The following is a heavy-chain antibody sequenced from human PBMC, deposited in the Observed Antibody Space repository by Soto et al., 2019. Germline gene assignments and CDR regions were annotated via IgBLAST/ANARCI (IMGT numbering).Heavy chain of an antibody. CDR2: IRGFSPYT. J-gene: IGHJ6*02. CDR3: ARDRGYDAHDYYYNAMDV. CDR1: GFSFRTYT. D-gene: IGHD3-10*01. V-gene: IGHV3-21*01. Sequence: NPXVCLRLSCISCGFSFRTYTMNWVRQAPGKGLEWVSGIRGFSPYTFYAESVRGRFTISRDNAKNSLFLQMDSLRAEDTAVYYCARDRGYDAHDYYYNAMDVWGQGTTVTVSS.